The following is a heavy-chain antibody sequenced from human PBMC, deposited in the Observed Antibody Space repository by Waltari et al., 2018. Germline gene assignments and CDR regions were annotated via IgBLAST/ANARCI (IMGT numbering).Heavy chain of an antibody. V-gene: IGHV1-69*02. CDR3: ASGVKSRDGYPAEDY. Sequence: QVQLVQSGAEVKKPGSSVKVSCKASGGTFSSYTISWVRQAPGQGLEWMGRIIPILGIANYAQKCQGRVTITADKSTGTAYMELSSLRSEDTAVYYCASGVKSRDGYPAEDYWGQGTLVTVSS. J-gene: IGHJ4*02. CDR1: GGTFSSYT. CDR2: IIPILGIA. D-gene: IGHD5-12*01.